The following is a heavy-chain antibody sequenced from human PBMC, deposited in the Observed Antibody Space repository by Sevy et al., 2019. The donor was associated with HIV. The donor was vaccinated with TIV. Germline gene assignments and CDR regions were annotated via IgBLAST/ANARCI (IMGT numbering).Heavy chain of an antibody. V-gene: IGHV6-1*01. D-gene: IGHD6-19*01. Sequence: SQTLSLTCAISGDSVSSNNAAWNWIRHSPSRGLEWLGRTYYKSKWYSHYAVSVKSRMTINPDTSKNQFSLQLNSVTPEDTAVYYCARSVAALDFWYFDLWGRGTLVTVSS. J-gene: IGHJ2*01. CDR1: GDSVSSNNAA. CDR2: TYYKSKWYS. CDR3: ARSVAALDFWYFDL.